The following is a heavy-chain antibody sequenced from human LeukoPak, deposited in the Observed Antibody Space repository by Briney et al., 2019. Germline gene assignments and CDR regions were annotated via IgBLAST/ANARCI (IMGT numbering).Heavy chain of an antibody. V-gene: IGHV5-51*01. D-gene: IGHD4-17*01. Sequence: GESLKISCKGSGYSFTSYWIGWVRQMPGKGLEWRGSIYPRDSDTRYSPSFQGQVTISADKSISTAYLQRSSLKASDTAMYYCARQRHDYGDYVGAFDIWGQGTMVTVSS. CDR1: GYSFTSYW. CDR2: IYPRDSDT. CDR3: ARQRHDYGDYVGAFDI. J-gene: IGHJ3*02.